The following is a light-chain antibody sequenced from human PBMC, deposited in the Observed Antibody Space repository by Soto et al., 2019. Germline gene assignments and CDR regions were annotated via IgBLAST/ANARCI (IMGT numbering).Light chain of an antibody. V-gene: IGKV1-9*01. J-gene: IGKJ3*01. CDR2: GAS. CDR3: QQLNSFPIP. CDR1: QGIANF. Sequence: IQLTQSPSSLSASVGDRVTISCRASQGIANFLAWYQQKPGKAPILLIYGASTLQSGVPARFSGSGSGTEFTLTISSLQPEDFATYYCQQLNSFPIPFGPGTKVDIK.